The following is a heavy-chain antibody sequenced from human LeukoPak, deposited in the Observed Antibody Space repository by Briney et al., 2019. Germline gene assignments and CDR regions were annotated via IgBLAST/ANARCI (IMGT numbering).Heavy chain of an antibody. Sequence: SVKVSCKASGGTFSSYAISWVRQAPGQGLEWMGGIIPIFCTANYAQKFQGRVTITADESTSTAYMELSSLRSEDKAVYYCARDLREHSNSPEYYYYYMDVWGKGTTVTVSS. CDR1: GGTFSSYA. CDR3: ARDLREHSNSPEYYYYYMDV. D-gene: IGHD4-11*01. J-gene: IGHJ6*03. CDR2: IIPIFCTA. V-gene: IGHV1-69*13.